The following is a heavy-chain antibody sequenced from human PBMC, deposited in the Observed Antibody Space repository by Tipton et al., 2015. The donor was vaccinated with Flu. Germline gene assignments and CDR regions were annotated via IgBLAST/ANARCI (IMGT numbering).Heavy chain of an antibody. Sequence: SLRLSCAASGFTFSSYDMHWVRQATGEGLQWVSAIDSAGDTYYSDSVKGRFTISRDNAKNSLYLQMSSLRVGDTAVYYCARGPLPDGNWYNGMDVWGQGTLVTVSS. D-gene: IGHD1/OR15-1a*01. V-gene: IGHV3-13*01. CDR2: IDSAGDT. J-gene: IGHJ4*02. CDR3: ARGPLPDGNWYNGMDV. CDR1: GFTFSSYD.